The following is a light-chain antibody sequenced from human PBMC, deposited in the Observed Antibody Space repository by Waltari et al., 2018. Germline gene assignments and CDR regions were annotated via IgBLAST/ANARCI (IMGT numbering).Light chain of an antibody. CDR3: HQYNHWPTFT. CDR1: QSVGNN. V-gene: IGKV3-15*01. J-gene: IGKJ2*01. Sequence: EIEMTQSPATLSVSPGDRVTLSCRASQSVGNNLALYQQRPGQAPRLLLYGASTRATDISDRFSGSGSGTDFTLTISALQSEDLAVYYCHQYNHWPTFTFGQGTKLQIE. CDR2: GAS.